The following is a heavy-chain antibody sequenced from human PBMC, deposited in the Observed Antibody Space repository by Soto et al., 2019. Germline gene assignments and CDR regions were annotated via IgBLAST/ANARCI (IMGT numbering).Heavy chain of an antibody. V-gene: IGHV1-3*01. CDR1: GYTFTSYA. CDR2: INAGNGNK. J-gene: IGHJ5*02. CDR3: AREVRGTTVTNNWFDP. Sequence: ASVKVSCKASGYTFTSYAMHWVRQAPGQRLEWMGWINAGNGNKKYSQKLQGRVTITRDTSASTAYMELSSLRSEDTAVYYCAREVRGTTVTNNWFDPWGQGTLGTVSS. D-gene: IGHD4-17*01.